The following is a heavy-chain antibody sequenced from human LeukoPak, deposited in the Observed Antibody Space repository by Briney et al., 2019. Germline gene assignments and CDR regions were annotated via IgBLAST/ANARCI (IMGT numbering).Heavy chain of an antibody. J-gene: IGHJ4*02. CDR2: ISSSSSYI. Sequence: GGSLRLSCVVSGFTVSDNYMSWVRQAPGKGLEWVSSISSSSSYIYYADSVKGRFTISRDNAKNSLYLQMNSLRAEDTAVYYCARDWGDGYNPIDYWGQGTLVTVSS. D-gene: IGHD5-24*01. CDR1: GFTVSDNY. CDR3: ARDWGDGYNPIDY. V-gene: IGHV3-21*01.